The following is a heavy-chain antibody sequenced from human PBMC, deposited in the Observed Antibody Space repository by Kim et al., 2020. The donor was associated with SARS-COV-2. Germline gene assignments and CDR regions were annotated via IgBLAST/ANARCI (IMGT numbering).Heavy chain of an antibody. V-gene: IGHV1-18*01. D-gene: IGHD6-13*01. CDR3: ARDRAAAGIGVNYYYYYGMDV. J-gene: IGHJ6*02. CDR2: ISAYNGNT. Sequence: ASVKVSCKASGYTFTSYGISWVRQAPGQGLEWMGWISAYNGNTNYAQKLQGRVTMTTDTSTSTAYMELRSLRSDDTAVYYCARDRAAAGIGVNYYYYYGMDVWGQGTTVTVSS. CDR1: GYTFTSYG.